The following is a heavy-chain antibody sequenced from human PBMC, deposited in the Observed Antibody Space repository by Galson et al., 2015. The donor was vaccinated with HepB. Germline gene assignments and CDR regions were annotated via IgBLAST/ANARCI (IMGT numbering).Heavy chain of an antibody. Sequence: SLRLSCAASGFTFSAYSMSWVRQAPGKGLEWVSAIRGSSDTTYYADSVKGRFTISRDNAKNSLYLQMNSLRAEDTAVYYCARGWGGHDGFDYWGQGTLVTVSS. D-gene: IGHD1-1*01. J-gene: IGHJ4*02. CDR3: ARGWGGHDGFDY. V-gene: IGHV3-23*01. CDR1: GFTFSAYS. CDR2: IRGSSDTT.